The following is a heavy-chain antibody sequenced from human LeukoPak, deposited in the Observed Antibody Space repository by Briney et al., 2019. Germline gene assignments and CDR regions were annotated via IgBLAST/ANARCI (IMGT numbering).Heavy chain of an antibody. V-gene: IGHV1-69*05. D-gene: IGHD6-6*01. J-gene: IGHJ4*02. CDR3: TRGPTLARPHYFDY. CDR1: GGTFSSYA. Sequence: SVKVSCKASGGTFSSYAISWVRQAPGQGLEWMGGIIPIFGTANYAQKFQGRVTITTDESTSTAYMELSSLKTEDTAVYYCTRGPTLARPHYFDYWGQGTLVTVSS. CDR2: IIPIFGTA.